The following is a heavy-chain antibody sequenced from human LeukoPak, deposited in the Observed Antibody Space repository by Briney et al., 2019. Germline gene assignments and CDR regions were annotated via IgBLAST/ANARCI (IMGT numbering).Heavy chain of an antibody. J-gene: IGHJ4*02. Sequence: PGGSLRLSCQTSGFVFSNYGMHWVRQAPGKGLEWVAFVRYDESNEYYADSVKGRFTISRDNSRNTLYLRMNSLRPEDTGVYSCAKDSNSGYVSVGPDYWGLGTLVTVSS. CDR2: VRYDESNE. D-gene: IGHD5-12*01. CDR3: AKDSNSGYVSVGPDY. CDR1: GFVFSNYG. V-gene: IGHV3-30*02.